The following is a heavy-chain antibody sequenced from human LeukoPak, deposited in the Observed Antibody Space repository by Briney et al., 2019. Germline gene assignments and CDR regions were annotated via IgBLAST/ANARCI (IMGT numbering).Heavy chain of an antibody. D-gene: IGHD2-2*01. J-gene: IGHJ4*02. CDR3: AREIIVVVPAAAREIDF. V-gene: IGHV1-2*02. CDR1: GYTFTGYY. Sequence: ASVKLSCKASGYTFTGYYMHWVRQAPGQGLEWMGWINPNSGGTNYAQKFQGSVTMTRDTSISTAYMELSRLRSDDTAVYYCAREIIVVVPAAAREIDFWGQGTLVSVFS. CDR2: INPNSGGT.